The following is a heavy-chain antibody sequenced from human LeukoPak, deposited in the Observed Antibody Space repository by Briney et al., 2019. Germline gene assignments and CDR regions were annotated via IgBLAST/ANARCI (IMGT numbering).Heavy chain of an antibody. CDR3: ARDSRAQGGFHP. J-gene: IGHJ5*02. V-gene: IGHV1-46*01. CDR1: GYTFTSYY. CDR2: INPSGGST. Sequence: ASVKVSCKASGYTFTSYYMHCVRQAPGQGLEWMGIINPSGGSTSYAQKFQGRVTMTRDTSTSTVDMELTGLRFEDTAVYYCARDSRAQGGFHPWGQGTLVTVSS.